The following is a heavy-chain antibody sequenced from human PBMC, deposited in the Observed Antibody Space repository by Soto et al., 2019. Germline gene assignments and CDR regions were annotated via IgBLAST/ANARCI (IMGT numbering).Heavy chain of an antibody. Sequence: PGGSLRLSCEASGFTFTSYAMSWVRQAPGKGLEWVSATSGSGDTTYYEDSLKGRFTISRDNSEKRLYLQMNSLRAEDTAVYYCAKMVHDGYVSYFDSWGQGTLVTVSS. CDR1: GFTFTSYA. CDR2: TSGSGDTT. CDR3: AKMVHDGYVSYFDS. V-gene: IGHV3-23*01. D-gene: IGHD5-12*01. J-gene: IGHJ4*02.